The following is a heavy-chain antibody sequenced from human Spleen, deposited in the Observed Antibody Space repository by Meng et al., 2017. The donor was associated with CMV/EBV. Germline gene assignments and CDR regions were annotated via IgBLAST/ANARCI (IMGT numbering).Heavy chain of an antibody. CDR1: GFTFSSYS. D-gene: IGHD1-14*01. CDR2: ISSSSSYI. CDR3: VSPEINGLSKHFDH. J-gene: IGHJ4*02. Sequence: GGSLRLSCAASGFTFSSYSMNWVRQAPGKGLEWVSSISSSSSYIYYADSVKGRFTISRDNDKNLLYLQMNSLRAEDTAIYYCVSPEINGLSKHFDHWGQGTLVTVSS. V-gene: IGHV3-21*01.